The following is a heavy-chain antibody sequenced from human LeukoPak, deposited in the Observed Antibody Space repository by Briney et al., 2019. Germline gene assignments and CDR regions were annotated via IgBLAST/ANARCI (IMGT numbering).Heavy chain of an antibody. J-gene: IGHJ6*02. V-gene: IGHV4-59*08. CDR1: GDSMSSYY. Sequence: PSETLSLTCTVSGDSMSSYYWSWIRQPPGKGLEWTGHIYYSGSTDYNPSLKSRLTISVDTSKNQFSLQLSSVTAADTAVYFCARQNSGARLNVWGQGTTVTVSS. D-gene: IGHD6-25*01. CDR3: ARQNSGARLNV. CDR2: IYYSGST.